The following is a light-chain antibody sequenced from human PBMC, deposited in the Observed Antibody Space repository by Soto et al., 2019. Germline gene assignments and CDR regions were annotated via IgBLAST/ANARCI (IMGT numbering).Light chain of an antibody. CDR1: QSISSY. V-gene: IGKV1-39*01. CDR3: QQSYSTPLT. Sequence: DIQMTQSPSSQSASVGDRVTITCRASQSISSYLNWYQQKPGKAPKLLIYAASSLKSGVPSRFSGSGSGTDFTLTISSLQPEDFATYFGQQSYSTPLTFGGGTKVEIK. J-gene: IGKJ4*01. CDR2: AAS.